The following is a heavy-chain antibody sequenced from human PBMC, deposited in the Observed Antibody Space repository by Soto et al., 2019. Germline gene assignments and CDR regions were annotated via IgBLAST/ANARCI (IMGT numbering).Heavy chain of an antibody. CDR1: GGSINSFY. V-gene: IGHV4-59*01. J-gene: IGHJ4*02. CDR2: IYFTGST. CDR3: ARHMAPGGTGNFDS. D-gene: IGHD3-10*01. Sequence: PSETLSFTCTVAGGSINSFYWDWFRQPPGKGLEWIGYIYFTGSTNYNPSLTSRVTISVDSSKRQFSLRLTSVSAADTAVYFCARHMAPGGTGNFDSWGQGLLVTVSS.